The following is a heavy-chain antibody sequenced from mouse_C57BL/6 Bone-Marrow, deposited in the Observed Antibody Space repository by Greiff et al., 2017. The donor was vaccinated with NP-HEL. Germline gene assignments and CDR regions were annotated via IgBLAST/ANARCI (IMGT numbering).Heavy chain of an antibody. J-gene: IGHJ3*01. CDR2: ISYSGST. D-gene: IGHD2-5*01. CDR3: ARSYYSNYAWFAY. Sequence: EVKLVESGPGLAKPSQTLSLTCSVTGYSITSDYWNWIRKFPGNKLEYMGYISYSGSTYYNPSLKSRISITRDTSKNQYYLQLNSVTTEDTATYYCARSYYSNYAWFAYWGQGTLVTVSA. CDR1: GYSITSDY. V-gene: IGHV3-8*01.